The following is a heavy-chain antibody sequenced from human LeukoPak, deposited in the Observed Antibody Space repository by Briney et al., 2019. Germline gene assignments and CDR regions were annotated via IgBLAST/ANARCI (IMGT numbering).Heavy chain of an antibody. CDR1: GFTFSSYG. J-gene: IGHJ4*02. CDR3: AKDGYSTYFDY. CDR2: IQYDGSNK. Sequence: GGSLRLSCAASGFTFSSYGMHWVRQAPGKGLEWVAFIQYDGSNKYYADSVKGRFTISRDNSKNTLYLQMNSLRAEDTAVYYCAKDGYSTYFDYWGQGTLVTVSS. V-gene: IGHV3-30*02. D-gene: IGHD4-23*01.